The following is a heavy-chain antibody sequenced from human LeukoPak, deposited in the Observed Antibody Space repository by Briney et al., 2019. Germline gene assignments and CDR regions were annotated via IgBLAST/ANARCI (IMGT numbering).Heavy chain of an antibody. CDR2: INPSGGST. J-gene: IGHJ4*02. CDR1: GYTFTSYY. Sequence: EASVKVSCKASGYTFTSYYMHWVRQPPGQGLEWMGIINPSGGSTSYAQKFQGRVTMTRDMSTSTVYMELSSLRSEDTAVYYCARECRRDSGGSCYYLSYQYFDYWGQGTLVTVSS. D-gene: IGHD2-15*01. CDR3: ARECRRDSGGSCYYLSYQYFDY. V-gene: IGHV1-46*01.